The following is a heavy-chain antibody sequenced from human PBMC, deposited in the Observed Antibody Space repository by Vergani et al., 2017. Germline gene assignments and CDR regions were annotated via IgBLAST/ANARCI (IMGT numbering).Heavy chain of an antibody. J-gene: IGHJ4*02. CDR2: VSFRGDT. D-gene: IGHD3-10*01. Sequence: QVKLQESGPGLVKPSETLSLTCTVSGASVNSYYWSWIRQPPGKGLEWMGYVSFRGDTLYDPSVKGRMTISLNTSSNQFSLYLTSVTAADTAVYYCARSPTYYGAGSPDYWGQGTLVTVSS. CDR3: ARSPTYYGAGSPDY. V-gene: IGHV4-59*02. CDR1: GASVNSYY.